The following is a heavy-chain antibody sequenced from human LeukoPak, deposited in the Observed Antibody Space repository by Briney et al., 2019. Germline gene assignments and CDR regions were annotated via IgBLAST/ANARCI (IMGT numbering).Heavy chain of an antibody. J-gene: IGHJ4*02. CDR1: GFTFSSSA. Sequence: PGGSLRLSCAASGFTFSSSAMSWVRQAPGKGLEWVSSISGSGSGGSTYYADSVKGRFTISRDNSKNTLYLQMNSLIAEDTAVYYCAKSGYNCFDYWGQGTLVTVSS. D-gene: IGHD5-24*01. CDR2: ISGSGSGGST. CDR3: AKSGYNCFDY. V-gene: IGHV3-23*01.